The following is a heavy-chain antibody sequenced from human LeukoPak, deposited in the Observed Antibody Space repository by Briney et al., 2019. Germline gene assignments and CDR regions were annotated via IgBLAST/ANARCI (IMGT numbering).Heavy chain of an antibody. CDR1: GGSISSSSYY. D-gene: IGHD3-22*01. CDR3: ARILQTYYYDSSGLGDAFDI. J-gene: IGHJ3*02. CDR2: IYYSGST. Sequence: SETLSLTCTVSGGSISSSSYYWGWIRQPPGKGLEWIGSIYYSGSTYYNPSLKSRVTISVDTSKNQFSLKLSSVTAADTAVYYCARILQTYYYDSSGLGDAFDIWGQGTMVTASS. V-gene: IGHV4-39*07.